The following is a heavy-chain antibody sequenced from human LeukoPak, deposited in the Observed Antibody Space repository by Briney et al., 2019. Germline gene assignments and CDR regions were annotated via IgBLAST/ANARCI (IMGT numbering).Heavy chain of an antibody. CDR2: ISYDGSNK. V-gene: IGHV3-30-3*02. Sequence: PGRSLRLSCAASGFTFSSYAMHWVRQAPGKGLEWVAVISYDGSNKYYADSVKGRFTISRDNSKNTLYLQMNSLRAGDTAPHQCAMVDYYGSGSSGYYYYGMDVWGQGTTVTVSS. CDR3: AMVDYYGSGSSGYYYYGMDV. D-gene: IGHD3-10*01. J-gene: IGHJ6*02. CDR1: GFTFSSYA.